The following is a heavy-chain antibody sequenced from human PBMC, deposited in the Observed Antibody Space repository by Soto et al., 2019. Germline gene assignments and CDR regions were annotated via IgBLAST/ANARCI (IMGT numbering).Heavy chain of an antibody. V-gene: IGHV5-51*01. CDR3: ARAGITGTTDYMDV. D-gene: IGHD1-20*01. CDR2: IYPGDSDT. J-gene: IGHJ6*03. CDR1: GCSFTSYW. Sequence: GEPHKISSKGSGCSFTSYWIGWVRQMTGKGLEWMGIIYPGDSDTRYSPSFQGQVTISADKSISTAYLQWSSLKASDTAMYYCARAGITGTTDYMDVWGKGTTVTVSS.